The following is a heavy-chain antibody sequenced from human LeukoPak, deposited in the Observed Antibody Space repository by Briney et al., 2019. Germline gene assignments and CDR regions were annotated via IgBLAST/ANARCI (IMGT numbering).Heavy chain of an antibody. D-gene: IGHD2-2*01. CDR1: GFTFGDYA. CDR3: ARGAGTYQPLFDY. V-gene: IGHV3-49*04. J-gene: IGHJ4*02. Sequence: GGSLRLSCTASGFTFGDYAMSWVRQAPGKGLEWVGFIRSKAYGGTTEYAASVKGRFTISRDDSRNSLYLLMNSLQTEDTAVYYCARGAGTYQPLFDYWGQGTLVTVSS. CDR2: IRSKAYGGTT.